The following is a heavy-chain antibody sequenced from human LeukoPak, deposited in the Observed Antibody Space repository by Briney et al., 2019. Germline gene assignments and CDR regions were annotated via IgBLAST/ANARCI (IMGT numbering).Heavy chain of an antibody. V-gene: IGHV4-34*01. CDR3: ARAPRRFLTIFGVVKNYYYYGMDV. J-gene: IGHJ6*02. CDR2: INHSGST. CDR1: GGSISSYY. D-gene: IGHD3-3*01. Sequence: SETLSLTCTVSGGSISSYYWSWIRQPPGKGLEWIGEINHSGSTNYNPSLKSRVTTSVDTSKNQFSLKLSSVTAADTAVYYCARAPRRFLTIFGVVKNYYYYGMDVWGQGTTVTVSS.